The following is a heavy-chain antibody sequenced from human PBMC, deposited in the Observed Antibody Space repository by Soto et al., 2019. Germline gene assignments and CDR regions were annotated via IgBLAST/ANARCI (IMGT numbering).Heavy chain of an antibody. CDR1: CGSSSSYY. CDR3: ARGSSSSWNWFDP. D-gene: IGHD6-13*01. CDR2: IYYSGST. J-gene: IGHJ5*02. V-gene: IGHV4-59*12. Sequence: SETLSVTCTGSCGSSSSYYWSWIRQPPGKGLEWIGCIYYSGSTNYNPSLKSRVTISVDTSKNQFSLKLSSVTAADTAVYYCARGSSSSWNWFDPWGQGTLVTVSS.